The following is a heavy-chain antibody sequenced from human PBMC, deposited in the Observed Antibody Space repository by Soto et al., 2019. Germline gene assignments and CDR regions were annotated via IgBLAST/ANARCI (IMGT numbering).Heavy chain of an antibody. J-gene: IGHJ4*02. CDR2: IIPILGIA. V-gene: IGHV1-69*02. D-gene: IGHD3-9*01. CDR1: GGTFSSYT. CDR3: AAYYDILTGPHSDY. Sequence: ASVKVSCKASGGTFSSYTISWLRQAPGQGLEWMGRIIPILGIANYAQKFQGRVTITADKSTSTAYMELSSLRSEDTAVYYCAAYYDILTGPHSDYWGQGTLVTVSS.